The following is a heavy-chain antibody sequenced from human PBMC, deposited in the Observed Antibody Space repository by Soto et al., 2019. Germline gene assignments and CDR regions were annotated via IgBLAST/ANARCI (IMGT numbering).Heavy chain of an antibody. Sequence: EVQLVESGGGLVQPGGSLRLSCAASGFTFSSYSMNWVRQAPGKGLEWVSYISSSSSTIYYADSVEGRFTISRDNAKNSLYLQMNSLRDEDTAVYYCARDFGDIVVVPAADSEGYYYYYGMDVWGQGTTVTVSS. CDR1: GFTFSSYS. CDR3: ARDFGDIVVVPAADSEGYYYYYGMDV. V-gene: IGHV3-48*02. D-gene: IGHD2-2*01. J-gene: IGHJ6*02. CDR2: ISSSSSTI.